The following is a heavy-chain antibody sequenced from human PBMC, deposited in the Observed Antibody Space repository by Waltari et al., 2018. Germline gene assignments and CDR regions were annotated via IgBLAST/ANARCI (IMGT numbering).Heavy chain of an antibody. D-gene: IGHD3-10*01. V-gene: IGHV3-7*01. CDR2: IKQDGSEK. Sequence: EVQLVESGGGLVQPGGSLRLSCAASGFTFSSYWMSWVRQAPGKGMEWVANIKQDGSEKYYVDSVKGRFTIARDNAKNSLYLQMNSLRAEDTAVYYCARGPHYGSGGRGFDPWGQGTLVTVSS. J-gene: IGHJ5*02. CDR1: GFTFSSYW. CDR3: ARGPHYGSGGRGFDP.